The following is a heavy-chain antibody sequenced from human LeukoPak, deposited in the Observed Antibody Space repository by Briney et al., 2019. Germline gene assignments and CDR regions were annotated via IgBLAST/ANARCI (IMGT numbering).Heavy chain of an antibody. CDR1: GFTFSSYG. Sequence: QPGRSLRLSCAASGFTFSSYGMHWVRQAPGKGLEWVAVISYDGSNKYYAESVKGRFTISRDNSKNTLYLQMNSLRAEDTAVYYCAREAGATTLDYWGQGTLVTVSS. CDR3: AREAGATTLDY. CDR2: ISYDGSNK. V-gene: IGHV3-30*03. J-gene: IGHJ4*02. D-gene: IGHD1-26*01.